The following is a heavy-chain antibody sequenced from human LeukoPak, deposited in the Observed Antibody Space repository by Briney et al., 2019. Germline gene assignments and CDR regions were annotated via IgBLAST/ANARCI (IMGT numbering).Heavy chain of an antibody. CDR1: GGSISSYY. CDR2: IYYSGST. D-gene: IGHD2-2*01. J-gene: IGHJ4*02. CDR3: ARVYCSSASCYAKGFDY. Sequence: PSETLSLTCTVSGGSISSYYWSWIRQPPGKGLEWIGYIYYSGSTNYNPSLKSRVTVSVGTSKNQFSLKLSSVSAADTAIYYCARVYCSSASCYAKGFDYWGQGTLVTVSS. V-gene: IGHV4-59*01.